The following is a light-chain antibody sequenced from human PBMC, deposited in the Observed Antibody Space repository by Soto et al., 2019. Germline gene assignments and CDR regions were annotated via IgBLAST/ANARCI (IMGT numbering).Light chain of an antibody. CDR3: QQYNSYPWT. J-gene: IGKJ1*01. CDR2: DAS. V-gene: IGKV1-5*01. Sequence: DIQMTQSPSTLSASIGDRVTVTCRASQTINNWLAWSPQKPGKAPKLLIYDASTLEGEVPSRFGASGSGTDFTLTITSLQPDDSATYYCQQYNSYPWTFGQGTKVES. CDR1: QTINNW.